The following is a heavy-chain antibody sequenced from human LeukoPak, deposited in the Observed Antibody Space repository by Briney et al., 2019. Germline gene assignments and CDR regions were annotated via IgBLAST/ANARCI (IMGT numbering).Heavy chain of an antibody. Sequence: PGWSLRLSCAASGFTFSNYWMSWVRQAPGKGLEWVANIKQDGSEKYYVDSVKGRFTISRDNAKNSLYLQMNSLRAEDTALYYCARGITTDYWGQGTLVSVSS. J-gene: IGHJ4*02. V-gene: IGHV3-7*01. CDR2: IKQDGSEK. D-gene: IGHD3-22*01. CDR1: GFTFSNYW. CDR3: ARGITTDY.